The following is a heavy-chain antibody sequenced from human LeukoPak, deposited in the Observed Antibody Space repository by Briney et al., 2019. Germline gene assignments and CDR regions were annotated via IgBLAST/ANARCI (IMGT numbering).Heavy chain of an antibody. V-gene: IGHV3-33*03. Sequence: PGGSLRLSCAASGFTFSSYGMHWVRQAPGKGLEWVAFIWYDGSNKYYADSVKGRFTISRDNAQNTLYLQMNSLRAEDTAVYYCGRQDILTGYYGVDYWGQGTLVTVSS. CDR2: IWYDGSNK. D-gene: IGHD3-9*01. J-gene: IGHJ4*02. CDR3: GRQDILTGYYGVDY. CDR1: GFTFSSYG.